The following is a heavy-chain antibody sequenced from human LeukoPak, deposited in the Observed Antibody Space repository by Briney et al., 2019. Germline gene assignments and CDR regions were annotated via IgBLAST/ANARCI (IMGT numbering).Heavy chain of an antibody. D-gene: IGHD3-10*01. CDR2: IYYSGST. CDR1: GGSISSYY. CDR3: ARDRNYYGSGSYLHAFDI. V-gene: IGHV4-59*01. Sequence: SETLSLTCTVSGGSISSYYWSWIRQPPGKGLEWIGYIYYSGSTNYNPSLKSRVTILVDTSKNQFSLKLSSVTAADTAVYYCARDRNYYGSGSYLHAFDIWGQGTMVTVSS. J-gene: IGHJ3*02.